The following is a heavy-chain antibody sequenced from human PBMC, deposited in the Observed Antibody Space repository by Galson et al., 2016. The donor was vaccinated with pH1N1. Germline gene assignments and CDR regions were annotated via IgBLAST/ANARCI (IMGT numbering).Heavy chain of an antibody. J-gene: IGHJ3*02. Sequence: SETLSLTCTVPGGSITTFYWTWIRQSPGKGLEWIGHIHSSGTTSYSPSLKSRVTISIDTTNNQFSLWLRSATAADTAVYYCARLQLISYIDSSGYYSGNRAFDIWGQGTTVTVSS. V-gene: IGHV4-59*08. CDR3: ARLQLISYIDSSGYYSGNRAFDI. CDR1: GGSITTFY. CDR2: IHSSGTT. D-gene: IGHD3-22*01.